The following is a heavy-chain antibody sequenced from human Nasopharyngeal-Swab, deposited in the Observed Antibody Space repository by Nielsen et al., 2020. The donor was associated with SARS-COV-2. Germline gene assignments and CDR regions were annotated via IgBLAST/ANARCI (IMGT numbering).Heavy chain of an antibody. CDR2: IGDKDHNYAT. V-gene: IGHV3-73*01. J-gene: IGHJ4*02. CDR3: TTDFYFDY. CDR1: GFIFSASA. Sequence: GESLKISCAASGFIFSASAIHWVRQASGKWLEWGGRIGDKDHNYATTYGASVQGRFTISRDDSKNTAFLQMDSLKTEDTALYYCTTDFYFDYWGQGTLVTVSS.